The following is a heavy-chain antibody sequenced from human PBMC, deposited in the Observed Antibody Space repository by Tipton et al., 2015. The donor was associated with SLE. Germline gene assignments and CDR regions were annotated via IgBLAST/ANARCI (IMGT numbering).Heavy chain of an antibody. V-gene: IGHV4-39*07. CDR1: GGSISSSSYY. D-gene: IGHD3-22*01. CDR3: ARVDSSNWYVDY. J-gene: IGHJ4*02. Sequence: TLSLTCTVSGGSISSSSYYWGWIRQPPGKGLEWIGSIYYSGSTYYNPSLKSRVTMSVDTSKNQFSLSLSSVAAADTAVYYCARVDSSNWYVDYWGQGTLVTVSS. CDR2: IYYSGST.